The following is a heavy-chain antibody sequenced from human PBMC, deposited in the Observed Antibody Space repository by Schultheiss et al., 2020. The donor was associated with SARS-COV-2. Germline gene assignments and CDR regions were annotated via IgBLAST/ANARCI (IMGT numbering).Heavy chain of an antibody. V-gene: IGHV4-4*07. Sequence: SETLSLTCTVSGGSISSYYWSWIRQPAGKGLEWIGSIYHSGSTNYNPSLKSRVTISVDTSKNQFSLKLSSVTAADTAVYYCARGQGTLHEYYYYYGMDVWGQGTTVTVSS. CDR3: ARGQGTLHEYYYYYGMDV. CDR1: GGSISSYY. J-gene: IGHJ6*02. CDR2: IYHSGST.